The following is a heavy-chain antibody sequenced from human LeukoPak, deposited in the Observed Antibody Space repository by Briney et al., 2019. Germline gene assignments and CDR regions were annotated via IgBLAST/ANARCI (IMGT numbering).Heavy chain of an antibody. D-gene: IGHD6-6*01. Sequence: SETLSLTCTVSGGSISSYYWSWIRQPPGKGLEWIGYIYYSGSTNYNPSLKSRVTISVDTSKNQFSLKLSSVTAADTAVYYCAKDQIVVRIAAFDYWGQGTLVTVSS. V-gene: IGHV4-59*01. CDR3: AKDQIVVRIAAFDY. CDR1: GGSISSYY. J-gene: IGHJ4*02. CDR2: IYYSGST.